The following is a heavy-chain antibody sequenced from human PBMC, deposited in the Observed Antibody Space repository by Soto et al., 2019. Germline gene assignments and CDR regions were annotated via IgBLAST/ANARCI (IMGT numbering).Heavy chain of an antibody. J-gene: IGHJ4*02. Sequence: SETLSLTCTVSGGSISSYYWSWIRQPPGKGLEWIGYICYSGSTNYNPSLKSRVTISVDTSKNQFSLKLSSVTAADTAVYYCAREPGRSGRIDYWGQGTLVTVSS. V-gene: IGHV4-59*01. CDR2: ICYSGST. D-gene: IGHD3-10*01. CDR3: AREPGRSGRIDY. CDR1: GGSISSYY.